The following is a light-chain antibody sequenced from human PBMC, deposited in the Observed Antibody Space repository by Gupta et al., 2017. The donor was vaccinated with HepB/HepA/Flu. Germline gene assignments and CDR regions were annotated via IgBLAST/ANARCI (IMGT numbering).Light chain of an antibody. CDR1: SSNIGNNY. J-gene: IGLJ1*01. Sequence: QSVLTQPPSVSAAPGQKVTISYSGSSSNIGNNYVSWYQQLPGTAPKLLIYDNNKRPSGIPDRFSGSKSGTSATLGITGLQTGDEADYYCGTWDSSLSVYVFGTGTKVTVL. CDR2: DNN. V-gene: IGLV1-51*01. CDR3: GTWDSSLSVYV.